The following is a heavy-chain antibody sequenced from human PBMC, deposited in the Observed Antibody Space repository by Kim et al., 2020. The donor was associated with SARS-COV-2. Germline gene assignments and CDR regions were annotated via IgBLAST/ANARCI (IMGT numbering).Heavy chain of an antibody. J-gene: IGHJ4*02. CDR2: INHSGST. D-gene: IGHD3-10*01. Sequence: SETLSLTCAVYGGSFSGYYWSWIRQPPGKGLEWIGEINHSGSTNYNPSLKSRVTISVDTSKNQFSLKLSSVTAADTAVYYCARGTITMVRGVIQTQFDYWGQGTLVTVSS. CDR3: ARGTITMVRGVIQTQFDY. V-gene: IGHV4-34*01. CDR1: GGSFSGYY.